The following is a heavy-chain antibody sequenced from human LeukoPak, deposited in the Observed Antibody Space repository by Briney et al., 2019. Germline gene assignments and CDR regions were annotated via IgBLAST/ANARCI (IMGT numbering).Heavy chain of an antibody. Sequence: ASVKVSCKASGYTFISYGITWVRQAPGQGLEWMGWISGYNGNTNYAPTFQGRVTMTTDTSTSTAYKELRSLKSDDTAVYYCAREVERGTTWFDHWGQGTLVSVSS. CDR3: AREVERGTTWFDH. CDR2: ISGYNGNT. V-gene: IGHV1-18*01. CDR1: GYTFISYG. J-gene: IGHJ5*02. D-gene: IGHD1-1*01.